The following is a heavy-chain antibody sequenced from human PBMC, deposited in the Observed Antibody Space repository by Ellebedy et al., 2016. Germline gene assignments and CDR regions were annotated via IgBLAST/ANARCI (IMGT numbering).Heavy chain of an antibody. CDR3: AMIVVVTPPDAFDI. CDR2: INHSGST. V-gene: IGHV4-34*01. D-gene: IGHD3-22*01. J-gene: IGHJ3*02. CDR1: GGSFSGYY. Sequence: SETLSLTCAVYGGSFSGYYWSWIRQPPGKGLEWIGEINHSGSTNYNPSLKSRVTISVDTSKNQFSLKLSSVTAADTAVYYCAMIVVVTPPDAFDIWGQGTTVTVSS.